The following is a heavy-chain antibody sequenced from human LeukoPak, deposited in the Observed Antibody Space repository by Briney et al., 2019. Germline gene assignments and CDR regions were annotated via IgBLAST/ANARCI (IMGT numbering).Heavy chain of an antibody. J-gene: IGHJ6*02. Sequence: PGGSLRLPCAASGFTFSSYAKSWVRQAPGKGLEWVSAISGSGGSTYYADSVKGRFTISRDNSKNTLYLQMNSLRAEDTAVYYCAKDRITMVRGVTYGMDVWGQGTTVTVSS. D-gene: IGHD3-10*01. CDR3: AKDRITMVRGVTYGMDV. V-gene: IGHV3-23*01. CDR1: GFTFSSYA. CDR2: ISGSGGST.